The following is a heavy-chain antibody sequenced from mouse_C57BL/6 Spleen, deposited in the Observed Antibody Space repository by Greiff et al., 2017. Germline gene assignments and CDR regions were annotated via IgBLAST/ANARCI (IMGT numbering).Heavy chain of an antibody. Sequence: VQLKESGGGLVQPKGSLKLSCAASGFSFNTYAMNWVRQAPGKGLEWVARIRSKSNNYATYYADSVKDRFTISRDDSESMLYLQMNNLKTEDTAMYYCVRPSDGYLWYFDVWGTGTTVTVSS. CDR2: IRSKSNNYAT. CDR3: VRPSDGYLWYFDV. D-gene: IGHD2-3*01. V-gene: IGHV10-1*01. CDR1: GFSFNTYA. J-gene: IGHJ1*03.